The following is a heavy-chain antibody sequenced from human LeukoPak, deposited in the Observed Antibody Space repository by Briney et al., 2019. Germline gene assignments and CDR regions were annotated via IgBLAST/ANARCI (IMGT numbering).Heavy chain of an antibody. Sequence: GPLSLSCAASGSTFSSYVLSWVRPAPGKGLEWGTVISGSGGGTYYADSVKGRFTISRDKSKNTLYLQTNSLRAEDTAVYYCARRGAAGTYYFDYWGQGTLVTVSS. J-gene: IGHJ4*02. CDR2: ISGSGGGT. CDR1: GSTFSSYV. D-gene: IGHD6-13*01. V-gene: IGHV3-23*01. CDR3: ARRGAAGTYYFDY.